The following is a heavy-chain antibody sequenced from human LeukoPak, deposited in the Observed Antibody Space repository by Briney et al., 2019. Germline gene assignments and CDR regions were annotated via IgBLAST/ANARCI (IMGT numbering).Heavy chain of an antibody. V-gene: IGHV4-34*01. CDR1: GGSFSGYY. CDR3: ARGRGDTIFPGYGMDV. D-gene: IGHD3-9*01. CDR2: INHSGST. Sequence: PSETLSLTCAVYGGSFSGYYWSWIRQPPGKGLEWIGEINHSGSTNYNPSLKSRVTISVDTSKNQFSLKLSSVTAADTAVYYCARGRGDTIFPGYGMDVWGQGTTVTVSS. J-gene: IGHJ6*02.